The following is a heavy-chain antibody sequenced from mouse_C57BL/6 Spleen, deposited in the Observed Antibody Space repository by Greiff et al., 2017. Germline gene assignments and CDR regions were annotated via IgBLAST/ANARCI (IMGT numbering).Heavy chain of an antibody. J-gene: IGHJ3*01. Sequence: VQLQQSGAELVRPGSSVKLSCKASGYTFTSYWMHWVKQRPIQGLEWIGNIDPSDSETHYNPKFKDKATLTADKSSSTAYMQLSSLTSADSAVYYCAREKGYDDPWFAYWGQGTLVTVSA. D-gene: IGHD2-14*01. CDR1: GYTFTSYW. CDR3: AREKGYDDPWFAY. CDR2: IDPSDSET. V-gene: IGHV1-52*01.